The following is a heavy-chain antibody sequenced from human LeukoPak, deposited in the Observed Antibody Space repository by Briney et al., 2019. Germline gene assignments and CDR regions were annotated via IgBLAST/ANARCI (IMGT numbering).Heavy chain of an antibody. CDR3: ATELGFYFDY. CDR2: IYSSGTT. V-gene: IGHV4-61*02. J-gene: IGHJ4*02. D-gene: IGHD7-27*01. Sequence: SQTLSLTCTVSSGSIRSSNYHWHWIRQPAGKGLEWIGRIYSSGTTNYNPSLKSRVTISVDTSKNQFSLKLSSVTAADTAVYYRATELGFYFDYWGQGTPVTVSS. CDR1: SGSIRSSNYH.